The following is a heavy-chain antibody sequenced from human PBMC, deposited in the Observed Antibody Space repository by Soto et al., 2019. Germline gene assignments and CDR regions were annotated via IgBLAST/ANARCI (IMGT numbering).Heavy chain of an antibody. Sequence: VQLVESGGGLIQPGGSLRLSCAASGLTFSSYGMHWVRQAPGKGLEWVAVVSYDGSNKYYADSVKGRFTISRDNSKNTLYLQMNSLRAEDTAVYYCAKSAVWSVSTVTTGIDYWGQGTLVTVSS. J-gene: IGHJ4*02. CDR1: GLTFSSYG. V-gene: IGHV3-30*18. CDR3: AKSAVWSVSTVTTGIDY. CDR2: VSYDGSNK. D-gene: IGHD4-17*01.